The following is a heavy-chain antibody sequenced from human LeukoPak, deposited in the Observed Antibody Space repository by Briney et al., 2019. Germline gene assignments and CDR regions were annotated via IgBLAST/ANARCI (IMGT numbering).Heavy chain of an antibody. CDR2: ISAYNGNT. CDR3: AKEQGYCSSTACYKGREFAY. V-gene: IGHV1-18*01. D-gene: IGHD2-2*02. Sequence: ASVKVSCKASGYTFTSYGISWVRQAPGQGLEWMGWISAYNGNTNYAQKLQGRVTMTTDTSTSTAYMELRSLRSDDTAVYYCAKEQGYCSSTACYKGREFAYWGQGTLATVSS. CDR1: GYTFTSYG. J-gene: IGHJ4*02.